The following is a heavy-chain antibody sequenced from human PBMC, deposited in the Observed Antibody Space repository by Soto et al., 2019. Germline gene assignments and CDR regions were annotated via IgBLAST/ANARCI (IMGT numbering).Heavy chain of an antibody. CDR2: ISAYNGNT. CDR3: ARERVGFGKMDFDY. V-gene: IGHV1-18*01. J-gene: IGHJ4*02. D-gene: IGHD3-10*01. Sequence: QVQLVQSGAEVKKPGASVKVSCKASGYTFTSYGISWVRQAPGQGLEWMGWISAYNGNTNYAQKLQGRVTMTTDTTTNSAYMELRSLRSDDTAVYYGARERVGFGKMDFDYWGQGTLVTVSS. CDR1: GYTFTSYG.